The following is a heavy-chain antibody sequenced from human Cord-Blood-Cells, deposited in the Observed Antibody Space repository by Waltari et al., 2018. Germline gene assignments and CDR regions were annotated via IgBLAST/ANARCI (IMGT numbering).Heavy chain of an antibody. D-gene: IGHD2-2*01. CDR2: SNHSGST. CDR1: GGSFSGYN. CDR3: ARGKYLLLFWWVDP. Sequence: QVQLQQWGAGLLKPSETLHLPCAVYGGSFSGYNWGWIPQPPGEGLEGIGKSNHSGSTSYKPSLESRVTIAVDTSKNRFALMPISVTSADTAVDYCARGKYLLLFWWVDPWGQGTLVTVSS. V-gene: IGHV4-34*01. J-gene: IGHJ5*02.